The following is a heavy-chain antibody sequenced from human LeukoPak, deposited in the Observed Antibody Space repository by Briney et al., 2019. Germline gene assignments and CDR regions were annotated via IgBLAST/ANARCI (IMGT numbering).Heavy chain of an antibody. J-gene: IGHJ5*02. CDR2: IYFTGST. CDR1: GGSISSYY. Sequence: SETLSLTCTVSGGSISSYYWSWIRQPPGKGLEWIGYIYFTGSTNYNPSLKSRVTMSVDTSNNQFSLKLSSVTAADTAVYYCARRYCTDGVCYLASWGQGTLVTVSS. D-gene: IGHD2-8*01. CDR3: ARRYCTDGVCYLAS. V-gene: IGHV4-59*12.